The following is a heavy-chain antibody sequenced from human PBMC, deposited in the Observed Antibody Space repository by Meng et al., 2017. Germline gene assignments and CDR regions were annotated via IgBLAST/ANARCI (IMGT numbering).Heavy chain of an antibody. CDR2: IDPKNGDT. D-gene: IGHD6-13*01. V-gene: IGHV1-2*06. J-gene: IGHJ4*02. Sequence: QLVQSGAEVKKTGASVKVSCKPSGYNFPDYYIHWVRQAPGQGLEWMGRIDPKNGDTHYAQKFQGRVTMTGDTSISTAYMDLSGLRSDDTAVYYCARDEDISAAGKLFGDYWGQGTLVTVSS. CDR1: GYNFPDYY. CDR3: ARDEDISAAGKLFGDY.